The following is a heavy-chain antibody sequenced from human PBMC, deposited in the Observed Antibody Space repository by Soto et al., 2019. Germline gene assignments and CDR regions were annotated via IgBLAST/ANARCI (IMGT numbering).Heavy chain of an antibody. CDR2: IIPILGIA. D-gene: IGHD2-8*02. V-gene: IGHV1-69*02. CDR1: GGTFSSYT. CDR3: ASGPGGYHHY. J-gene: IGHJ4*02. Sequence: QVQLVQSGAEVKKPGSSVKVSCKASGGTFSSYTISWVRQAPGQGLEWMGRIIPILGIANYAQKFQGRVTITEDTPTSTAYMELSRLRCEDTAGYYCASGPGGYHHYWGQGTLVTVSS.